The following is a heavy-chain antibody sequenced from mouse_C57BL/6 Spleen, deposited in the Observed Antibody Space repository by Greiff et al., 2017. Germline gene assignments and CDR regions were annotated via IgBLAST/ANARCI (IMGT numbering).Heavy chain of an antibody. CDR1: GYTFTSYW. D-gene: IGHD2-5*01. J-gene: IGHJ4*01. CDR3: ARNEDYSNFPDYYAMDY. Sequence: QVQLQQPGAELVKPGASVKMSCKASGYTFTSYWITWVKQRPGQGLEWIGDIYPGSGSTNYNEKFKSKATLTVDTSSSTAYMQLRSLTPEDSAVYYCARNEDYSNFPDYYAMDYWGQGTSVTVSS. V-gene: IGHV1-55*01. CDR2: IYPGSGST.